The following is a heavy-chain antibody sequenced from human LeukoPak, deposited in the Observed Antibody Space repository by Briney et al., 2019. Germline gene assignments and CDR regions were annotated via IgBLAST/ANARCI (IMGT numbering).Heavy chain of an antibody. D-gene: IGHD5-24*01. CDR3: ARVITPVEMATT. Sequence: GASVKVSCKASGYTFTDYYMHWVQQAPGKGFEWMGRVDPEDGETIYAEKFQGRVTITADTSTDTAYMELSSLRSEDTAVYYCARVITPVEMATTWGQGTLVTVSS. CDR2: VDPEDGET. J-gene: IGHJ5*02. CDR1: GYTFTDYY. V-gene: IGHV1-69-2*01.